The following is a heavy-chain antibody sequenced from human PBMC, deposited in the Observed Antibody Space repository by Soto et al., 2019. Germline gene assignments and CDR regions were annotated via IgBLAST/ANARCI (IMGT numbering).Heavy chain of an antibody. D-gene: IGHD1-1*01. CDR1: GFTFNTYA. J-gene: IGHJ4*02. Sequence: GGSLRLFCAASGFTFNTYAMTWVRQAPGEGLQWVSAISSSGDNTFYADFVKGRFTISRDNSKSTLYLQMNRLTAEDTAVYYCARNTIPHPHYWGPGTLVTVSS. V-gene: IGHV3-23*01. CDR2: ISSSGDNT. CDR3: ARNTIPHPHY.